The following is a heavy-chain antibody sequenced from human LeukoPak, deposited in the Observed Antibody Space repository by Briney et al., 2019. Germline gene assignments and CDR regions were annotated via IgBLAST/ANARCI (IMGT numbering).Heavy chain of an antibody. D-gene: IGHD2-2*01. CDR3: ARDSCSSTSCRKKFDN. CDR2: IYFSGST. Sequence: PSETLSLTCTVSGDSISSANYYWGWVRQPPGKGLEWIGSIYFSGSTYYNPSLKSRVTISVETSKVQFSLKLSSVPAADTAVYYCARDSCSSTSCRKKFDNWGQGTLVTVSS. J-gene: IGHJ4*02. V-gene: IGHV4-39*07. CDR1: GDSISSANYY.